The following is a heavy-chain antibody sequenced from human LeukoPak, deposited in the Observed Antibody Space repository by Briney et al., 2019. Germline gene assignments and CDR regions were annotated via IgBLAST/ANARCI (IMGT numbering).Heavy chain of an antibody. J-gene: IGHJ4*02. Sequence: SETLSLTCTVSGGSISSYYWSWVRQPPGKGLEWIGYIYYSGSTNYNPSLKSRVTISVDTSKNQFSLKLSSVTAADTAVYYCARGGSSSWLFDYWGQGTLVTVSS. CDR3: ARGGSSSWLFDY. CDR2: IYYSGST. CDR1: GGSISSYY. V-gene: IGHV4-59*08. D-gene: IGHD6-13*01.